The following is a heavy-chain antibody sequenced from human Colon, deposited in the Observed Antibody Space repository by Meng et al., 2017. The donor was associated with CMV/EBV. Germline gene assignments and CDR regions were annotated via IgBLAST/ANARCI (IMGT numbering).Heavy chain of an antibody. D-gene: IGHD3-16*01. J-gene: IGHJ4*02. CDR3: ARDLNRDVLSSIDF. Sequence: FGYIFTTNAIQWVRQAPGQRPEWMGWINVDTGTTRLSHKFQGRVTFTRDRSARTTYMEVSRLRSEGTAVYYCARDLNRDVLSSIDFRGQGTLVTVSS. CDR2: INVDTGTT. V-gene: IGHV1-3*01. CDR1: GYIFTTNA.